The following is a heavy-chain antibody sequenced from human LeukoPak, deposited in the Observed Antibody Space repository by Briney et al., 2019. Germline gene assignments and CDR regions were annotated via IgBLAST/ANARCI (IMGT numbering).Heavy chain of an antibody. CDR3: AKNRGSHGHYCSSTSCYLDY. CDR2: IRYDGSNK. CDR1: GFTFSHYG. V-gene: IGHV3-30*02. J-gene: IGHJ4*02. D-gene: IGHD2-2*01. Sequence: PGGSLRLSCAASGFTFSHYGMHWVRQAPGKGLEWVAFIRYDGSNKYYADSVKGRFTISRDNSKNTLYLQMNSLRAEDTAVYYCAKNRGSHGHYCSSTSCYLDYWGQGTLVTVSS.